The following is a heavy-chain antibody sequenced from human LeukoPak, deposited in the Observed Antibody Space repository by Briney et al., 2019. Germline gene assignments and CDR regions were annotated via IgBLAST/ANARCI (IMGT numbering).Heavy chain of an antibody. J-gene: IGHJ4*02. D-gene: IGHD3-10*01. Sequence: PGGSLRLSCAASGFNFNNFALSWVRQAPGKGLEWVANINQDGTEKYYVDSVKGRFTISRDNAKNSLDLQMNSLRVEDTAVYYCAKVAKYYYGWETYYFFEHWGQGTPVTASS. CDR2: INQDGTEK. V-gene: IGHV3-7*01. CDR1: GFNFNNFA. CDR3: AKVAKYYYGWETYYFFEH.